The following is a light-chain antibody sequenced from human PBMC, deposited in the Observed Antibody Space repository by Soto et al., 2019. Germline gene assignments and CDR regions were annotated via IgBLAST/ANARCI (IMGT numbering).Light chain of an antibody. J-gene: IGKJ1*01. CDR3: HQYGTFPIT. CDR2: GAS. CDR1: QSVTSNY. Sequence: IVFTPSPGTLSLSPGERATLSCRASQSVTSNYLAWYQQKPGQAPRLLISGASSRAAGISDKFSGSGSGTDFTLTISRLEPEDFAVYFCHQYGTFPITFGQGTKVDIK. V-gene: IGKV3-20*01.